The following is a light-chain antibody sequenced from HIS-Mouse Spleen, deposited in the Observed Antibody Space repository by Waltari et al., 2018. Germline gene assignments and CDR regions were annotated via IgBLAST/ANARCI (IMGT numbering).Light chain of an antibody. J-gene: IGLJ3*02. V-gene: IGLV2-23*01. CDR1: GSDFGSYNL. Sequence: QSALTQPAPVSGSPRQSITLFCTGTGSDFGSYNLVSWYQQHPGKAPKLMIYEGSKRPSGVSNRFSGSKSGNTASLTISGLQAEDEADYYCCSYAGSSTWVFGGGTKLTVL. CDR2: EGS. CDR3: CSYAGSSTWV.